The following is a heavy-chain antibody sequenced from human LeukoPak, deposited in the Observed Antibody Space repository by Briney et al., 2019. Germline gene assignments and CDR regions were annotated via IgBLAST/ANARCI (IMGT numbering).Heavy chain of an antibody. CDR2: IKTRAQSGTT. J-gene: IGHJ4*02. Sequence: GGSLRLSCAASGFTFTNAWVSWVRQAPGKGLEWVDLIKTRAQSGTTEYAASVKGRFSISRDDSANTVFLQINSLQTEDTGMYYCSTSGRKYNDSDYWGQGTLVTVSS. CDR3: STSGRKYNDSDY. CDR1: GFTFTNAW. D-gene: IGHD3-22*01. V-gene: IGHV3-15*01.